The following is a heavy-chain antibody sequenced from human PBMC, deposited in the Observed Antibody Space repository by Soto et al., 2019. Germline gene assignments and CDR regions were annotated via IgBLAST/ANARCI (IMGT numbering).Heavy chain of an antibody. D-gene: IGHD2-2*01. J-gene: IGHJ4*02. CDR2: IHHSGTT. V-gene: IGHV4-61*01. CDR1: GGSVSSGSYY. Sequence: PSETLSLTCTVSGGSVSSGSYYWSWVRQPPGKGLEWIGYIHHSGTTNYNPSLKSRVTISVDTFKNQFSLKLTSVTAADTAMFYCARGGGYCSGTSCYTYFCDYWGQGALV. CDR3: ARGGGYCSGTSCYTYFCDY.